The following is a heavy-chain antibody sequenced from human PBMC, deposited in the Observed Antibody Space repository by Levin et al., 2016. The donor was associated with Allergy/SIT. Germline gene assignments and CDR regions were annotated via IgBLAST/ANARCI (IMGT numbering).Heavy chain of an antibody. V-gene: IGHV3-20*01. CDR3: ARDDYSNYHHWFDP. CDR1: GFTFDDYG. D-gene: IGHD4-11*01. Sequence: GGFLRLSCAASGFTFDDYGMSWVRQAPGKGLEWVSGINWNGGSTGYADSVKGRFTISRDNAKNSLYLQMNSLRAEDTALYHCARDDYSNYHHWFDPWGQGTLVTVSS. J-gene: IGHJ5*02. CDR2: INWNGGST.